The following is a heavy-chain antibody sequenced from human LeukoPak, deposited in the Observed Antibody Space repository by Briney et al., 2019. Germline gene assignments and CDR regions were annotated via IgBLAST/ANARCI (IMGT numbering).Heavy chain of an antibody. D-gene: IGHD6-19*01. Sequence: ETLSLTCTVSGGSISTVSHYWGWIRQPPGKGLGWIGRIYYSGSTYYNPSLKSRVTISVDTSKNQFSLNLRSVTAADTAVYYCARHGGSGWQRPDYWGQGTLVTVSS. V-gene: IGHV4-39*01. J-gene: IGHJ4*02. CDR2: IYYSGST. CDR1: GGSISTVSHY. CDR3: ARHGGSGWQRPDY.